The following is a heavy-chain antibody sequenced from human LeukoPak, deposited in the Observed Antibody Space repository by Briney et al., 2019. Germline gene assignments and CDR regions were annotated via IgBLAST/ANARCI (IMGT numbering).Heavy chain of an antibody. Sequence: GGSLRLSCAASGFTFSSYSMNWVRQAPGKGLEWVPSISSSSSYIYYADSVKGRFTISRDNAKNSLYLQMNSLRAEDTAVYYCARNIRYCSSTSCYSIGWGQGTLVTVSS. CDR2: ISSSSSYI. CDR1: GFTFSSYS. J-gene: IGHJ4*02. CDR3: ARNIRYCSSTSCYSIG. D-gene: IGHD2-2*01. V-gene: IGHV3-21*01.